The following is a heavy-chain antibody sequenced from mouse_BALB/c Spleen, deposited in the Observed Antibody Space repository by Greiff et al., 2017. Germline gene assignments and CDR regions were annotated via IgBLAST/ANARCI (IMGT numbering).Heavy chain of an antibody. V-gene: IGHV5-6-3*01. CDR1: GFTFSSYG. Sequence: EVQLVESGGGLVQPGGSLKLSCAASGFTFSSYGMSWVRQTPDKRLELVATINSNGGSTYYPDSVKGRFTISRDNAKNTLYLQMSSLKSEDTAMYYCARDTWFAYWGQGTLVTVSA. CDR2: INSNGGST. J-gene: IGHJ3*01. CDR3: ARDTWFAY.